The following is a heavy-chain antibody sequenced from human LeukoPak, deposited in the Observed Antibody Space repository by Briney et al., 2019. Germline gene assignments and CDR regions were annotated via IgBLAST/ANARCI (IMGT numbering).Heavy chain of an antibody. D-gene: IGHD3-22*01. CDR2: INHSGST. CDR1: GGSFSGYY. V-gene: IGHV4-34*01. J-gene: IGHJ4*02. CDR3: ARSSGYFL. Sequence: SETLSLTCAVYGGSFSGYYWSWIRQPPGKGLEWIGEINHSGSTNYNPSLKSRVTISVDTSKNQFSLKLSSVTAADTAVYYCARSSGYFLWGQGTLVTVSS.